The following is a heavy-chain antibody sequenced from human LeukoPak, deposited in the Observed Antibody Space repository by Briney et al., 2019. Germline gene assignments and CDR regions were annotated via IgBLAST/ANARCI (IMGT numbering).Heavy chain of an antibody. J-gene: IGHJ3*01. D-gene: IGHD4-17*01. CDR3: GKDPNGDYIGAFDF. V-gene: IGHV3-21*04. CDR1: GFTFRSYS. Sequence: GGSLRLSCAASGFTFRSYSMNWVRQAPGKGLEWVSSISSSSSYIYYADSVKGRFTISRDNSKNTLYLQMDSLRVEDTAVYYCGKDPNGDYIGAFDFWGQGTTVTVSS. CDR2: ISSSSSYI.